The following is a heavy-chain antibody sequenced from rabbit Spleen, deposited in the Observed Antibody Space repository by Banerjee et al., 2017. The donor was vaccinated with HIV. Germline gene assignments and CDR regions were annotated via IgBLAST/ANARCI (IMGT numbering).Heavy chain of an antibody. CDR2: IDSGSSAFT. CDR3: ARCVGDTSAVLVAFNL. D-gene: IGHD1-1*01. CDR1: GFSFSSNYY. Sequence: QEQLEESGGGLVKPGGSLTLTCEASGFSFSSNYYMCWVRQAPGKGLEWIACIDSGSSAFTYFASWATGRFTISKTSSTTVTLQMTSLTAADTATYFCARCVGDTSAVLVAFNLWGPGTLVTVS. J-gene: IGHJ4*01. V-gene: IGHV1S45*01.